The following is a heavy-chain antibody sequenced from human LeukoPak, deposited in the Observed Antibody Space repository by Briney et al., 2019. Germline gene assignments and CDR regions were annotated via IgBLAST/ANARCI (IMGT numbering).Heavy chain of an antibody. Sequence: PGGSLRLSCIASGFTFISYAMSWVRQAPGKGLEWVSTISGSGDTTYYADSVKGRFNISRDNSKNSLYLQMNSLRVEDTALYYCAKLVGVLPLDLWGQRTVVTVSS. V-gene: IGHV3-23*01. J-gene: IGHJ3*01. D-gene: IGHD1-26*01. CDR1: GFTFISYA. CDR2: ISGSGDTT. CDR3: AKLVGVLPLDL.